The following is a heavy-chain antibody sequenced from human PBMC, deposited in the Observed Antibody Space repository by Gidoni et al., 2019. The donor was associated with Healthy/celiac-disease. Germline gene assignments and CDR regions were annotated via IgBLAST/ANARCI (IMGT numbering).Heavy chain of an antibody. J-gene: IGHJ3*02. D-gene: IGHD1-26*01. CDR1: GGSFSGYY. CDR3: ARAGVGATTTPDAFDI. Sequence: QVQLQQWGAGLLKPSETLSLTCAVYGGSFSGYYWSWIRQPPGKGLEWIGEINHSGSTNYNPSLKSRVTISVDTSKNQFSLKLSSVTAADTAVYYCARAGVGATTTPDAFDIWGQGTMVTVSS. CDR2: INHSGST. V-gene: IGHV4-34*01.